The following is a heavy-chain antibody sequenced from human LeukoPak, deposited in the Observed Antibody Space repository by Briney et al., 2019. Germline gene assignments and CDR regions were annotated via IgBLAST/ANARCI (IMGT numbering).Heavy chain of an antibody. CDR3: ARWFYYDRSGYPPSYFDY. CDR2: IYYTGST. CDR1: GGSISSSSYY. J-gene: IGHJ4*02. D-gene: IGHD3-22*01. V-gene: IGHV4-39*02. Sequence: AETLSLTCTVSGGSISSSSYYWGWIRQPPGKGLEWIGSIYYTGSTYYNSSLKSRITISIDTSRNHFSLNLRSVTAADTAVYYCARWFYYDRSGYPPSYFDYWGQGTLVNVSS.